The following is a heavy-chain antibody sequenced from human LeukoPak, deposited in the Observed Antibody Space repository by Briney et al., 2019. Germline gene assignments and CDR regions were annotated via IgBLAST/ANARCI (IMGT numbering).Heavy chain of an antibody. CDR2: IKQDGSEK. CDR1: GFTFSSYW. J-gene: IGHJ5*02. V-gene: IGHV3-7*01. D-gene: IGHD2-8*01. Sequence: GGSLRLSCAASGFTFSSYWMSWVRQAAGKGLEWVANIKQDGSEKYYVDSVKGRFTISRDNAKNSLYLQMNSLRAEDTAVYYCARDLGQRLYCTNGVCDNWFDPWGQGTLVTVSS. CDR3: ARDLGQRLYCTNGVCDNWFDP.